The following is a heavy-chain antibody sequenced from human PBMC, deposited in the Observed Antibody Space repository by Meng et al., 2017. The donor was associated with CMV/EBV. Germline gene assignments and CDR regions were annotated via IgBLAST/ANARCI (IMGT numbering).Heavy chain of an antibody. CDR2: IIPIFGTA. V-gene: IGHV1-69*05. Sequence: SVKVSCKASGGTFSSYAISWVRQAPGQGLEWMGGIIPIFGTANYAQKFQGRVTITTDESTSTAYMELSSLRFEDTAVYYCARVNSSSFGYYYYGMDVWGQGTLVTV. CDR3: ARVNSSSFGYYYYGMDV. J-gene: IGHJ6*02. CDR1: GGTFSSYA. D-gene: IGHD6-6*01.